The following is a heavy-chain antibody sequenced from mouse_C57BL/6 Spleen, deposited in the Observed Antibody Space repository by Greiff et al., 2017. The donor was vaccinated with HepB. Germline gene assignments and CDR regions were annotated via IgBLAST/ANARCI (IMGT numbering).Heavy chain of an antibody. J-gene: IGHJ3*01. V-gene: IGHV3-1*01. D-gene: IGHD4-1*01. CDR2: ISYSGST. CDR3: ARGGTGTIAY. CDR1: GYSITSGYD. Sequence: EVQLQESGPGMVKPSQSLSLTCTVPGYSITSGYDWHWIRHFPGNKLEWMGYISYSGSTNYNPSLKSRISITHDTSKNHFFLKLNSVTTEDTATYYCARGGTGTIAYWGQGTLVTVSA.